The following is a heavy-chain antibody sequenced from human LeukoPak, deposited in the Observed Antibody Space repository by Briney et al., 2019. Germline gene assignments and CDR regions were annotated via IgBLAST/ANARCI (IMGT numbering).Heavy chain of an antibody. CDR3: ARHGASGSYLYYFDY. J-gene: IGHJ4*02. V-gene: IGHV4-59*08. Sequence: SETLSLTCTVSGSSISSYYWSWIRQTPGKGLEWIGYIYYSGSTNYNPSLKSRVTISVDTSKNQFSLKLSSVTAADTAVHFCARHGASGSYLYYFDYWGQGTLVTVSS. CDR1: GSSISSYY. CDR2: IYYSGST. D-gene: IGHD1-26*01.